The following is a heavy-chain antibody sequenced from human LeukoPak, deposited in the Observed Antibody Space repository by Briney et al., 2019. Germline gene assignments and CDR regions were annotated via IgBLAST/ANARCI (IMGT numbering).Heavy chain of an antibody. J-gene: IGHJ4*02. CDR2: INPNSGGT. CDR3: MRGLSIATRPAYYFDY. Sequence: GASVKVSCKASGHTFTDYYMHWVRQAPGQGFEWMGWINPNSGGTNYAQKFQGRVTMTRDTSISTAYMELTSLRSDDTAVYYCMRGLSIATRPAYYFDYWGQGTLVTVSS. D-gene: IGHD6-6*01. CDR1: GHTFTDYY. V-gene: IGHV1-2*02.